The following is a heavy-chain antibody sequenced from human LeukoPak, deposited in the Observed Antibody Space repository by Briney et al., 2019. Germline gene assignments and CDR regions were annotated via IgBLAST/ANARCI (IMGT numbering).Heavy chain of an antibody. J-gene: IGHJ4*02. CDR3: ARDLSYYDSSGPLGY. Sequence: GSLRLSCAASGFTVSSNYMSWVRQAPGKGLEWVSVIYSGGSTYYADSVKGRFTISRDNSKNTLYLQMNSLRAEDTAVYYCARDLSYYDSSGPLGYWGQGTLVTVSS. V-gene: IGHV3-53*01. CDR2: IYSGGST. CDR1: GFTVSSNY. D-gene: IGHD3-22*01.